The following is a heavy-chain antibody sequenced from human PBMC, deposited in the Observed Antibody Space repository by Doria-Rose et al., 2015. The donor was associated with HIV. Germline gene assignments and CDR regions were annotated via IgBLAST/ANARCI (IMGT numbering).Heavy chain of an antibody. CDR1: GFIFSSYW. J-gene: IGHJ3*02. Sequence: VQLVQSGGGLVQRGGSLRLSCAASGFIFSSYWMSWVRQAPGRGLEWVANIKEDGSEKYYVDFVKGRFTISRDNAKNSLYLQMNSLRAEDTAVYYCARRSGYAFDIWGQGTMVTVSS. V-gene: IGHV3-7*05. CDR3: ARRSGYAFDI. CDR2: IKEDGSEK.